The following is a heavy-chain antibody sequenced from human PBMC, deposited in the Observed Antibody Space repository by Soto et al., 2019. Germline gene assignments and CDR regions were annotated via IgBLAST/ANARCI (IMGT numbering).Heavy chain of an antibody. CDR1: GGTFSSYA. J-gene: IGHJ6*02. CDR2: IIPIFGTA. Sequence: SVKVSCKASGGTFSSYAISWVRQAPGQGLEWMGGIIPIFGTANYAQKFQGRVTITADESTSTAYMELSSLRAEDTAVYYCARSWRDQKDYYYYGMDVWGQGTTVTVSS. CDR3: ARSWRDQKDYYYYGMDV. V-gene: IGHV1-69*13.